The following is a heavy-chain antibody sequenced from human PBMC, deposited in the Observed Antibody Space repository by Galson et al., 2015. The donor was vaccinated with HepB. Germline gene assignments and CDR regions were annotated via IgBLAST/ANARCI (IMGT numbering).Heavy chain of an antibody. CDR3: ASHADGGVRGNAFDI. CDR2: IFYSGNT. CDR1: GGSMRSSH. D-gene: IGHD3-16*01. Sequence: SETLSLTCTVSGGSMRSSHWSWIRQPPGKGLEWIANIFYSGNTNYNPSLKSRVTISVDTSKNQFSLKLSSVTAADTAIYYCASHADGGVRGNAFDIWGQGTLVTVSS. J-gene: IGHJ3*02. V-gene: IGHV4-59*01.